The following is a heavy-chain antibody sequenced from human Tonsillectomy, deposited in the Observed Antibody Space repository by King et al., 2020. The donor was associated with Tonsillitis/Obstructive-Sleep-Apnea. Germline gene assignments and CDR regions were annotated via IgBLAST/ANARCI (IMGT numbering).Heavy chain of an antibody. V-gene: IGHV4-34*01. CDR3: AREYCSSTSCSPPDWFDP. Sequence: VQLQQWGAGLLKPSETLSLTCAVYGGSFRGYYWSWIRQPPGKGLELIGEINHSGSTNYNPSLKIRVTISVDTSKNHFSLKLSFLTAADTAVYYCAREYCSSTSCSPPDWFDPWGQGTLVTVSS. J-gene: IGHJ5*02. D-gene: IGHD2-2*01. CDR1: GGSFRGYY. CDR2: INHSGST.